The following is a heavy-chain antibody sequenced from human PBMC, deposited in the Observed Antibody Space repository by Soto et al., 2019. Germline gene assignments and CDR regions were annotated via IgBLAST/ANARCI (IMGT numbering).Heavy chain of an antibody. Sequence: ASVKVSCKASGYTFTSYGISWVRQAPGQGLEWMGWISACNGNTNYAQKFQGRVTMTTDTSASTAYMELSSLRSEDTAVYYCARDGEVAGTALNWFDPWGQGTLVTVSS. D-gene: IGHD6-19*01. V-gene: IGHV1-18*01. CDR3: ARDGEVAGTALNWFDP. J-gene: IGHJ5*02. CDR1: GYTFTSYG. CDR2: ISACNGNT.